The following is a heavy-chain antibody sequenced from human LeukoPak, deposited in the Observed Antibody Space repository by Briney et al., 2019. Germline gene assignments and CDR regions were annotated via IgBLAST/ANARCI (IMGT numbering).Heavy chain of an antibody. CDR1: GGSISSYY. CDR2: IYYSGST. Sequence: SETLSLTCTVSGGSISSYYWSWIRQLPGKGLEWIGYIYYSGSTNYNPSLKSRVTISVDTSKNQFSLKLSSVTAADTAVYYCARELLEYYYMDVWGKGTTVTVSS. V-gene: IGHV4-59*01. CDR3: ARELLEYYYMDV. D-gene: IGHD2-15*01. J-gene: IGHJ6*03.